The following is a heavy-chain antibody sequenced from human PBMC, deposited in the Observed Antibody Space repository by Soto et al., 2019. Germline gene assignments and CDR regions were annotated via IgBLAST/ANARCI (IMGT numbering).Heavy chain of an antibody. V-gene: IGHV4-34*01. CDR2: INHSGST. CDR1: GGSFSGYY. CDR3: ARDKITGLFDY. Sequence: SETLSLTCAVYGGSFSGYYWTWIRQPPGTGLEWIGEINHSGSTNYNPSLKSRVTISVDTSKNQFSLKLTSVTAADTAVYYCARDKITGLFDYWGRGTLVTVS. D-gene: IGHD2-8*02. J-gene: IGHJ4*02.